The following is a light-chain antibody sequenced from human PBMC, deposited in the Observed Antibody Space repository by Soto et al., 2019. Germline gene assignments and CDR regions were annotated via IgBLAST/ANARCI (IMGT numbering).Light chain of an antibody. CDR3: GAWDDSLRLWL. CDR1: RSNIGTKT. V-gene: IGLV1-44*01. Sequence: QSVLTQPPSASGTPGQRVTISCSGSRSNIGTKTVNWYQQLPGTAPRLLIFSNNQRPAGVPDRFSGSKSGTSASLAVSGLQSEDEADYYCGAWDDSLRLWLFGGGTKLTVL. J-gene: IGLJ3*02. CDR2: SNN.